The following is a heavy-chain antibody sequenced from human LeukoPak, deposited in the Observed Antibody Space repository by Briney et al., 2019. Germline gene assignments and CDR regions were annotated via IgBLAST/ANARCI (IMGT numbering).Heavy chain of an antibody. CDR3: ARAGRYCSGGSCYSIRTWFDP. Sequence: SVKVSCKASGGTFSSYAISWVRQAPGQGREWMGRIIPIFGTANYAQKFQGRVTITADKSTSTAYMELSSLRSEDTAVYYCARAGRYCSGGSCYSIRTWFDPWGQGTLVTVSS. CDR1: GGTFSSYA. D-gene: IGHD2-15*01. CDR2: IIPIFGTA. V-gene: IGHV1-69*06. J-gene: IGHJ5*02.